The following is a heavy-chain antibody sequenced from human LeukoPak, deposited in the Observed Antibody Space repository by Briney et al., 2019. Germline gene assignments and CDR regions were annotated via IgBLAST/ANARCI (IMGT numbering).Heavy chain of an antibody. CDR1: GHTFNNHF. CDR2: INPRDGTT. Sequence: GASVKVSCKSSGHTFNNHFIHWVRQAPGQGLEWMGMINPRDGTTRTLQKFQDRVTMTMDTSTSTVYMDLNSLRSEDTAVYYCARDSLRTAIAAAGGNWFDPWGQGTLVTVSS. D-gene: IGHD6-25*01. CDR3: ARDSLRTAIAAAGGNWFDP. J-gene: IGHJ5*02. V-gene: IGHV1-46*02.